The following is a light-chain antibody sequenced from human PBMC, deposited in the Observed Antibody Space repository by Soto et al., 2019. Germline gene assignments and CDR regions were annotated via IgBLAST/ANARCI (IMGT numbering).Light chain of an antibody. J-gene: IGKJ3*01. CDR2: ATS. CDR3: QQSDTLPVFT. V-gene: IGKV1-33*01. Sequence: DIQVTQSPPSPSASVGDRVTVTCQASQDSNTFLNWFQQRPWQAPKLLIYATSNLEPGVPSRVSGRPSGTDFIVSHSSLQPEDAGTYYCQQSDTLPVFTFGHGNKVNI. CDR1: QDSNTF.